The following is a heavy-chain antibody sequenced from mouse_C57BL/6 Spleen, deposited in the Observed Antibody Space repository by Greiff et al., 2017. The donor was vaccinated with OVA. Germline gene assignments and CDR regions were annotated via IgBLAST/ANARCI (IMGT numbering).Heavy chain of an antibody. CDR2: ISSGSSTI. J-gene: IGHJ4*01. Sequence: EVKLMESGGGLVKPGGSLKLSCAASGFTFSDYGMHWVRQAPEKGLEWVAYISSGSSTIYYADTVKGRFTISRDNAKNTLFLQMTSLRSEDTAMYYCAGGGYDRFYYAMDYWGQGTSVTVSS. CDR3: AGGGYDRFYYAMDY. V-gene: IGHV5-17*01. CDR1: GFTFSDYG. D-gene: IGHD2-2*01.